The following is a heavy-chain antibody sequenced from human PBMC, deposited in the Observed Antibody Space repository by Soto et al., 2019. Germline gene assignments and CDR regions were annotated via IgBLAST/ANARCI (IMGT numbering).Heavy chain of an antibody. J-gene: IGHJ6*04. CDR2: IIPIFGTA. CDR3: AREFVERGAVTTRYYYYGRDG. Sequence: SVKVSCKASGGTFSSYAISWVRQAPGQGLEWMGGIIPIFGTANYAQKFQGRVTITADESTSTAYMELSSLRSEDTAVYYCAREFVERGAVTTRYYYYGRDGWGKETTVTVAS. V-gene: IGHV1-69*13. D-gene: IGHD4-4*01. CDR1: GGTFSSYA.